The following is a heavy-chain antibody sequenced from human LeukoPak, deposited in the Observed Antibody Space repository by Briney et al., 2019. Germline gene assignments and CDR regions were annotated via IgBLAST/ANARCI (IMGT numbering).Heavy chain of an antibody. Sequence: PGGSLRLSCVVSGFSFSAYIMHWVRQAPGKGLEYVSAIRSDGSSTFYPNSVKGRFTISRDNSKSTLYLQMGSLRAEDTAVYYCTRRYGGHSGWAGYHDSWGQGTLVTVSS. CDR3: TRRYGGHSGWAGYHDS. D-gene: IGHD6-19*01. V-gene: IGHV3-64*01. CDR2: IRSDGSST. J-gene: IGHJ4*02. CDR1: GFSFSAYI.